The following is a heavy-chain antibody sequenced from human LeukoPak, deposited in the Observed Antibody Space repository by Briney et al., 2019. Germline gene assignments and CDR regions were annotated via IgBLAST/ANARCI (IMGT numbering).Heavy chain of an antibody. Sequence: PGGSLRLSCAASGFTFSSYWMHWVRQAPGKGLVCVSRINSDGSSTSYADSVKGRFTISRDNAKNTLYLQMNSLRAEDTAVYYCASVARAEDYFDYWGQGTLVTVSS. CDR3: ASVARAEDYFDY. J-gene: IGHJ4*02. CDR1: GFTFSSYW. CDR2: INSDGSST. V-gene: IGHV3-74*01.